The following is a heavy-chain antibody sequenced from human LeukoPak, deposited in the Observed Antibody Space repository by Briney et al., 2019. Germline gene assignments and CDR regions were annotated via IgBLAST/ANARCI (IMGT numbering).Heavy chain of an antibody. CDR2: ISSTSITM. V-gene: IGHV3-48*01. CDR1: GFTFNRNN. Sequence: GGSLRLSCAASGFTFNRNNMNWVRQAPGKGLEWVSYISSTSITMYYADSVRGRFTISRDNAKNSLYLQMNSLRADDTAVYYCARETILAVAGDFWGQGTLVTVSS. J-gene: IGHJ4*02. CDR3: ARETILAVAGDF. D-gene: IGHD6-19*01.